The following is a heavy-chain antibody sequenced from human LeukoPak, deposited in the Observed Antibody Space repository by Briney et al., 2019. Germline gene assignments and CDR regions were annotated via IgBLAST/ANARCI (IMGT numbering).Heavy chain of an antibody. CDR3: ARDWARGDSYYVDY. CDR2: ISNDGTNK. V-gene: IGHV3-30*03. CDR1: GLSFSGYG. J-gene: IGHJ4*02. Sequence: GGSLRLSCAASGLSFSGYGMHWVRQAPGKGLECVALISNDGTNKYYADSVKGRFTISRDNSKNTLYLQMDSLRTEDTAVYYCARDWARGDSYYVDYWGQGTLVTVSS. D-gene: IGHD2-21*02.